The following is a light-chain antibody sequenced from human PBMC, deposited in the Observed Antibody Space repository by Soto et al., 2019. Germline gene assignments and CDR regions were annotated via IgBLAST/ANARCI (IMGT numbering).Light chain of an antibody. V-gene: IGLV2-23*02. CDR2: EVS. CDR3: CSYAGSSTYV. J-gene: IGLJ1*01. CDR1: SSDVGSYNL. Sequence: QSVLTQPASVSGSPGQSITISCTGTSSDVGSYNLVSWYQQHPGKAPNLMIYEVSKRPSGVSNRFSVSKSGNTASLTISWLQAEDGADYYCCSYAGSSTYVFGTGTKLNVL.